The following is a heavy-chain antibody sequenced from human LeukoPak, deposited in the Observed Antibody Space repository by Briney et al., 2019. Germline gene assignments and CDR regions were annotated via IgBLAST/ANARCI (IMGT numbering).Heavy chain of an antibody. Sequence: SETLSLTCAVSGGSISSSNWWSWVRQPPGKGLEWIGEIYHSGSTNYNPSLKSRVTISGDTSKRQFSLKLSSVTAADTGVYYCARATPIAGADYWDQGTLVTVSS. J-gene: IGHJ4*02. CDR1: GGSISSSNW. D-gene: IGHD6-13*01. CDR2: IYHSGST. CDR3: ARATPIAGADY. V-gene: IGHV4-4*02.